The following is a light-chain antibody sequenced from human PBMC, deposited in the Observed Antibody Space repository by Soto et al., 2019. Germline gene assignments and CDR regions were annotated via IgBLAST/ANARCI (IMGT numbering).Light chain of an antibody. J-gene: IGKJ1*01. Sequence: IVLTQSPGILSLSPRVRATLSCRASQRVNSSYLAWYQQKPGQAPRLFIFDASSRATRTPDRFSGSEFGTDFILTICRLEPEDFAIYYCQEYGSSPRMFDQGTKVEIK. CDR1: QRVNSSY. CDR3: QEYGSSPRM. CDR2: DAS. V-gene: IGKV3-20*01.